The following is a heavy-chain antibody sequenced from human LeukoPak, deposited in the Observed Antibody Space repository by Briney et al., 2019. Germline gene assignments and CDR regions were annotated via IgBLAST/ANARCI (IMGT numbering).Heavy chain of an antibody. D-gene: IGHD6-13*01. CDR3: ASAKPWYSSSEGAFDI. V-gene: IGHV4-39*01. J-gene: IGHJ3*02. CDR2: IYYSGST. CDR1: GGSISSSSYY. Sequence: PSETLSLTCTVSGGSISSSSYYWGWIRQPPGKGLEWIGSIYYSGSTYYSPSLKSRVTISVDTSKNQFSLKLSSVTAADTAVYYCASAKPWYSSSEGAFDIWGQGTMVTVSS.